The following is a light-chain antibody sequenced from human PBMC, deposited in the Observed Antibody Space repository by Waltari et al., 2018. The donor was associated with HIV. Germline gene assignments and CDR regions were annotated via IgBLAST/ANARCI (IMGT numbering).Light chain of an antibody. V-gene: IGLV1-44*01. Sequence: QSILTQPPSASGTPGQRVTVSCSGSRTNIGSNTVNWYQQLPGPAPKLLYYSNKQRPSGVPDRFSGSKSGTSASLASSGLQSDDEADYYCAAWDDSLGAHYVFGTGTKVTVL. CDR1: RTNIGSNT. J-gene: IGLJ1*01. CDR2: SNK. CDR3: AAWDDSLGAHYV.